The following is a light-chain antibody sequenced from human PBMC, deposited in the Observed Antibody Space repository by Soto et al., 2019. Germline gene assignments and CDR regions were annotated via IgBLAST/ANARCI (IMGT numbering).Light chain of an antibody. J-gene: IGKJ2*01. CDR3: HQYGSLYT. Sequence: EIVLTQSPGTLSLSPGERATLSCRASQSVSSSYLAWYQQKPGQAPRLLIYGASSRATGIPDRFSGSGSGTDFTLTISRLEPEDFAVYYCHQYGSLYTFGQGTEVEIK. CDR2: GAS. CDR1: QSVSSSY. V-gene: IGKV3-20*01.